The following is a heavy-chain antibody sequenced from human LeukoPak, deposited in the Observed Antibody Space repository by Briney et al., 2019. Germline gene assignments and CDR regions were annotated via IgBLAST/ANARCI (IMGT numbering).Heavy chain of an antibody. CDR1: GFTFSRHG. V-gene: IGHV3-33*01. CDR2: IWYDGSDK. Sequence: GGSLRLSCAASGFTFSRHGMHWVRQAPGKGLEWVAVIWYDGSDKYYADSVKGRFTISRDNSKNTVNLQMNSLRAEDTAVYYCARDRYSVYFDYWGQGTPVTVSS. J-gene: IGHJ4*02. D-gene: IGHD4-11*01. CDR3: ARDRYSVYFDY.